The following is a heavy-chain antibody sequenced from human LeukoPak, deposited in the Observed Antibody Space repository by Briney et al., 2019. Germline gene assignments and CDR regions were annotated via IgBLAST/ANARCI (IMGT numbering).Heavy chain of an antibody. J-gene: IGHJ6*04. CDR2: INFAAGST. CDR1: GFTFSTYG. V-gene: IGHV3-23*01. Sequence: GGSLRLSCAATGFTFSTYGVTWVRQAPEKGLQWVSTINFAAGSTHYADSVKGRFTISRDNAKNSLYLQMNSLRAEDTAVYYCAELGITMIGGVWGKGTTVTISS. D-gene: IGHD3-10*02. CDR3: AELGITMIGGV.